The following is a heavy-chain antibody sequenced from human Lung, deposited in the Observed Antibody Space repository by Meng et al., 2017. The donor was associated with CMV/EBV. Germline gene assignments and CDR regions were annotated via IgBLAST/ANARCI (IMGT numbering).Heavy chain of an antibody. Sequence: GGSLRLSCTTSGFNFSNYGMHWVRLAPGKGLEWVAFIRYEGRSKLYADSVKGRFTISRDNSKNTLSMEMNSLRAEDTAVYYCAKDDTSGNGVYDAFDIWGQGTMGTGSS. J-gene: IGHJ3*02. CDR1: GFNFSNYG. V-gene: IGHV3-30*02. CDR3: AKDDTSGNGVYDAFDI. D-gene: IGHD2-8*01. CDR2: IRYEGRSK.